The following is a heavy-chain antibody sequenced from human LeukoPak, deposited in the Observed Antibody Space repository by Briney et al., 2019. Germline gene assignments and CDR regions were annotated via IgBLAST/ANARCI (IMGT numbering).Heavy chain of an antibody. V-gene: IGHV3-23*01. D-gene: IGHD2-21*02. CDR1: GFNFANHA. CDR3: VREDTPATANY. Sequence: AGGSLRLSCAASGFNFANHAMSWVRQTPGKGLEWVSAISGGGDITYYADSVTGRFTISRDNSKDTLFLQMHSLRPGDTAVYYCVREDTPATANYWDQGTLVTISS. J-gene: IGHJ4*02. CDR2: ISGGGDIT.